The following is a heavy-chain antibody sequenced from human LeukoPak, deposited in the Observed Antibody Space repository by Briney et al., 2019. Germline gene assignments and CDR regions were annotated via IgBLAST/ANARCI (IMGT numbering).Heavy chain of an antibody. V-gene: IGHV1-69*06. CDR1: GGTFSSYA. CDR2: IIPIFGTA. J-gene: IGHJ3*02. D-gene: IGHD2-15*01. CDR3: ARGGRNIVAVVAASDAFDI. Sequence: SVKVSCKASGGTFSSYAISWVRQAPGQGLEWMGGIIPIFGTANYAQKFQGRVTITADKSTSTAYMELSSLRSEDTAVYYCARGGRNIVAVVAASDAFDIWGQGTMVTVSS.